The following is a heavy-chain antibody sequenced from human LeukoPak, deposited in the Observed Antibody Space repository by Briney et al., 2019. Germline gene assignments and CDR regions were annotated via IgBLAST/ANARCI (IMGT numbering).Heavy chain of an antibody. D-gene: IGHD3-10*01. CDR1: GGSISNYY. J-gene: IGHJ4*02. Sequence: KPSEPLSLTCTVSGGSISNYYWSWIRQPPGKGLEWIGYINYSGSTNFNPSLKSRVTISVDTSKNQFSLKLSSVTAADTAVYYGAREYYYGSGSYYDYWGQGTLVTVSS. CDR3: AREYYYGSGSYYDY. V-gene: IGHV4-59*01. CDR2: INYSGST.